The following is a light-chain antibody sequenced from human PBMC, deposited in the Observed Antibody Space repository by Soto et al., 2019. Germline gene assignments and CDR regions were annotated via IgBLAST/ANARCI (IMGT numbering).Light chain of an antibody. CDR3: QQYSDSPRS. CDR2: DAS. J-gene: IGKJ1*01. Sequence: EIVLTQSPGTLSLSPGERATLSCRASQSVSSYLAWYQQKPGQAPRLLIYDASSRATGIPARFSGSGSGTDFTLTINRLEPEDSAVYYCQQYSDSPRSFGQWTKVDIK. CDR1: QSVSSY. V-gene: IGKV3-20*01.